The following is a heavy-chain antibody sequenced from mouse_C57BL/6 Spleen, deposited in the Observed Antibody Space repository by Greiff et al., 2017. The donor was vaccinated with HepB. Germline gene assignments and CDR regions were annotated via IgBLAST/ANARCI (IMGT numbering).Heavy chain of an antibody. CDR3: ARADYGYDFGY. V-gene: IGHV1-22*01. J-gene: IGHJ2*01. CDR2: INPNNGGT. D-gene: IGHD2-2*01. Sequence: VQLQQSGPELVKPGASVKMSCKASGYTFTDYNMHWVKQSHGKSLEWIGYINPNNGGTSYNQKFKGKATLTANKSSSTAYMELRGLTSADSAVYYCARADYGYDFGYWGQGTTLTVAS. CDR1: GYTFTDYN.